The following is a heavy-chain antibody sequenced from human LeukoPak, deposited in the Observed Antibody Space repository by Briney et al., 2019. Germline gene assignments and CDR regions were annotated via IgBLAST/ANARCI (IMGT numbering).Heavy chain of an antibody. CDR3: ARWGGWTHFDY. CDR1: GFTFRSYW. V-gene: IGHV3-7*05. J-gene: IGHJ4*02. D-gene: IGHD6-19*01. CDR2: IKQDGSEK. Sequence: PGGSLRLSCAASGFTFRSYWMSWVRQAPGKGLEWVANIKQDGSEKYYVDSVKGRFTISRDNAKNSLYLQMNSLRAEDTAVYYCARWGGWTHFDYWGQGTLVTVSS.